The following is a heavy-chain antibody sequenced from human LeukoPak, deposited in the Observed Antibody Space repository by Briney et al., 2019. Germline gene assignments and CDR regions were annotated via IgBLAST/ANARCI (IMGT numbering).Heavy chain of an antibody. D-gene: IGHD4-17*01. CDR2: IYYSGST. CDR3: ARDERVTTDAFDI. CDR1: GGSISSGGYY. J-gene: IGHJ3*02. V-gene: IGHV4-31*03. Sequence: SETLSLTCTVSGGSISSGGYYWSWIRQHPGKGLEWIGYIYYSGSTYYNPSLKSRVTISVDTSKNQFSLKLSSVTAADTAVYYRARDERVTTDAFDIWGQGTMVTVSS.